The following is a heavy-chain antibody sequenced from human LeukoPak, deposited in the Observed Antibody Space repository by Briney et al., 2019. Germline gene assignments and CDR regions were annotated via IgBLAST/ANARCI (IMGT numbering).Heavy chain of an antibody. Sequence: SETLSLTCTVSGCSVSTYDYYWSWIRQPPGKGLEWIGYIHDSGSTNYNPSLKSRVTISVDTSKNQISLTLSSVSAADAAVYYCARELVNWGQGTLVTVSS. CDR1: GCSVSTYDYY. CDR3: ARELVN. CDR2: IHDSGST. J-gene: IGHJ4*02. V-gene: IGHV4-61*08. D-gene: IGHD2-21*01.